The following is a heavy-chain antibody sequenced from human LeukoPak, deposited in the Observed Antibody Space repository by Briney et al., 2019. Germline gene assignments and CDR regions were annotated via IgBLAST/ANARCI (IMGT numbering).Heavy chain of an antibody. J-gene: IGHJ4*02. CDR2: IKSDGSST. D-gene: IGHD6-19*01. CDR3: ARDSSGFLDY. Sequence: GSLRLSCAASGFTFSSYSMNWVRQAPGKGLVWVSCIKSDGSSTTYADSVKGRFTISRDNAKNTLHLQMNSLRAEDTAVYYCARDSSGFLDYWGQGTLVTVSS. V-gene: IGHV3-74*03. CDR1: GFTFSSYS.